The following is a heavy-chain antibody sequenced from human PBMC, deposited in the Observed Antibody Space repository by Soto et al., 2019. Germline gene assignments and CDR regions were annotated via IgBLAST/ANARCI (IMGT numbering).Heavy chain of an antibody. D-gene: IGHD2-15*01. Sequence: PSETLSLTCAVSGGSISSGGYSWSWIRQPPGKGLEWIGYIYHSGSTYYNPSLKSRVTISVDRSKNQFSLKLSSVTAADTAVYYCARGTTSTDCSGGSCYYYYYGMDVWGQGTTVTVSS. V-gene: IGHV4-30-2*01. CDR2: IYHSGST. J-gene: IGHJ6*02. CDR3: ARGTTSTDCSGGSCYYYYYGMDV. CDR1: GGSISSGGYS.